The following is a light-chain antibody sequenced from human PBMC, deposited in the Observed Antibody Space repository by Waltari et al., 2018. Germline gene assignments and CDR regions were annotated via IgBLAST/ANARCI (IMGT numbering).Light chain of an antibody. V-gene: IGKV3-15*01. Sequence: EIVMTQSPATLSVSPGETATPPCRSSQSVSSNVAWYQKKPGQAPRLLIYDASPRATSIPAKFRGSGSGTEFTLTISSLQSEDFAVYYCQQYNRWPPITFGHGTRLEIK. CDR3: QQYNRWPPIT. CDR1: QSVSSN. CDR2: DAS. J-gene: IGKJ5*01.